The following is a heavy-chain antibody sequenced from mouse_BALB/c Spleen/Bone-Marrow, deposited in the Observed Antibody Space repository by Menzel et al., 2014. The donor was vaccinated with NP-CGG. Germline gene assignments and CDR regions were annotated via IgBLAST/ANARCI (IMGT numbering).Heavy chain of an antibody. CDR3: TRGGNWEDFDY. CDR1: GFTFSSFE. J-gene: IGHJ2*01. D-gene: IGHD4-1*01. V-gene: IGHV5-17*02. Sequence: EVKLVESGGGLVQPGGSRKLSCAASGFTFSSFEMHWVRQAPEKGLEWIAYISSDSGAIFYADTVKGRFTISRDNPKNTLFLQMTSLRSEDTAIYFCTRGGNWEDFDYWGQGTTLTVSS. CDR2: ISSDSGAI.